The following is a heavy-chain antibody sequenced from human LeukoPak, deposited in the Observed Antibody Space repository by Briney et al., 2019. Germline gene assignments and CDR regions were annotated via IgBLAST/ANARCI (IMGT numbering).Heavy chain of an antibody. V-gene: IGHV4-59*01. CDR2: IYYSGST. D-gene: IGHD3-10*01. CDR3: ARDRTYYYGSGSYFYYGMDV. CDR1: GGSISSYY. J-gene: IGHJ6*02. Sequence: SETLFLTCTVSGGSISSYYWSWIRQPPGKGLEWIGYIYYSGSTNYNPSLKSRVTISVDTSKNQFSLKLSSVTAADTAVYYCARDRTYYYGSGSYFYYGMDVWGQGTTVTVSS.